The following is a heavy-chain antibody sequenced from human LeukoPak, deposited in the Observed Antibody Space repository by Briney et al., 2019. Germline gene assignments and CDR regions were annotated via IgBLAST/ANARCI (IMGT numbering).Heavy chain of an antibody. V-gene: IGHV3-33*01. D-gene: IGHD3/OR15-3a*01. CDR3: ARDQLLWGMIYD. CDR1: GFTFSSYG. Sequence: GGSLRLSCAASGFTFSSYGMHWVRQAPGKGLEWVAVIWYDGSNKYYADSVKGRFTISRDNSKNTLYLQMNSLRAEDTAVYYCARDQLLWGMIYDWGQGTLVTVSS. CDR2: IWYDGSNK. J-gene: IGHJ4*02.